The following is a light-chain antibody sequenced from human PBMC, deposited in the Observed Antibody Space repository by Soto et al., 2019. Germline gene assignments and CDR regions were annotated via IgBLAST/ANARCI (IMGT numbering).Light chain of an antibody. CDR3: QQYNNWPWT. CDR1: QSISDT. CDR2: GAS. V-gene: IGKV3-15*01. Sequence: EIVMTQSPVTLSVSPGGRATLSCRASQSISDTLAWYQQKPGQAPRLLIHGASTRAPGFPARFSGSGSGTDFTLTISSLQSEDFAVYYCQQYNNWPWTFGQGTQVEIK. J-gene: IGKJ1*01.